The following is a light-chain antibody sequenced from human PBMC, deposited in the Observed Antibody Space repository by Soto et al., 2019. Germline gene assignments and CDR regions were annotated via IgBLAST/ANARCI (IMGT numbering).Light chain of an antibody. CDR3: QQYNNWPRT. J-gene: IGKJ2*01. CDR1: QSVSSN. Sequence: EIVKTQSPATLSVSPGERATLSCRASQSVSSNLAWYQQKAGQAPRLLIYGASTRATGTPARFSGSGSGTEFTLTISSLQSEDFAVYYCQQYNNWPRTFGQGTKLEIK. CDR2: GAS. V-gene: IGKV3-15*01.